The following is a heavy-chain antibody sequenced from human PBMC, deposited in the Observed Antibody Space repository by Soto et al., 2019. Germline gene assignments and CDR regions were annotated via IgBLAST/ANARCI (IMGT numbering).Heavy chain of an antibody. J-gene: IGHJ6*03. CDR1: GFTVSSNY. CDR3: AGVWGYDWLLPYYYYYYMDV. CDR2: IYSGGST. D-gene: IGHD3-9*01. Sequence: EVQLVESGGGLVQPGGSLRLSCAASGFTVSSNYMSWVRQAPGKGLEWVSVIYSGGSTYYADSVKGRFTISRHNSKNTLYLQMNSLRAEDTAVYYCAGVWGYDWLLPYYYYYYMDVWGKGTTVTVSS. V-gene: IGHV3-53*04.